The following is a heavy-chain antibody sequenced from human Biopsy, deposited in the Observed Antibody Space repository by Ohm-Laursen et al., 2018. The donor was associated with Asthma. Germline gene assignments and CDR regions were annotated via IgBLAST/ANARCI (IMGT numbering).Heavy chain of an antibody. Sequence: TLSLTCNVSGASISRGGFYWSWIRQPPGKGLEWIGYSFHSGSTYYKSSLKSRVSIFVDTSKNQLSQRLSSVTAADTAVYYCARAQSTSGSDWFDSWGQGTLVTVSS. J-gene: IGHJ5*01. CDR3: ARAQSTSGSDWFDS. CDR2: SFHSGST. CDR1: GASISRGGFY. V-gene: IGHV4-30-4*01. D-gene: IGHD1-1*01.